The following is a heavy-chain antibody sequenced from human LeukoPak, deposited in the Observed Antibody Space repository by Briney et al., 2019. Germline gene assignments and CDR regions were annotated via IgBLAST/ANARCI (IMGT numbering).Heavy chain of an antibody. CDR3: ASLLWFGELCPYYMDV. Sequence: GGSLRLSCAASGFTFSDYYMSWIRQAPGKGLEWVSYISSTGTTIYYADSEKGRFTFSRDTAKNLLYQQMNVLIAEDTAYYYCASLLWFGELCPYYMDVWGKGTRVTVSS. J-gene: IGHJ6*03. D-gene: IGHD3-10*01. CDR1: GFTFSDYY. CDR2: ISSTGTTI. V-gene: IGHV3-11*04.